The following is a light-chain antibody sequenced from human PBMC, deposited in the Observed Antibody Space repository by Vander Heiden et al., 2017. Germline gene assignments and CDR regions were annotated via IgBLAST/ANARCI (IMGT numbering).Light chain of an antibody. CDR1: SSDVGSYNV. V-gene: IGLV2-23*02. J-gene: IGLJ3*02. Sequence: QSALPQPPSVSGSPGQSITIPCTGTSSDVGSYNVVSWYQQHPGKAPKLMMYEVSKRPSGVSNRFSGSKSGNTASLTIFGLQAEDEADYYCCSYASSSTWVFGGGTKLTVL. CDR3: CSYASSSTWV. CDR2: EVS.